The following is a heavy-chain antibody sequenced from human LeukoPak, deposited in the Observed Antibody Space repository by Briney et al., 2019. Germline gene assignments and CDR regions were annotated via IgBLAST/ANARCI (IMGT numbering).Heavy chain of an antibody. Sequence: PSETLSLTCTVSGGSISGSPYYWGWIRQPPGKGLEWIGSIYYSGSTHYNPSFKSRATISVDTSKNQFSLKLSSVTAADTAVYYCARVGEQLEIDYWGQGTLVTVSS. D-gene: IGHD6-13*01. CDR2: IYYSGST. V-gene: IGHV4-39*07. CDR3: ARVGEQLEIDY. J-gene: IGHJ4*02. CDR1: GGSISGSPYY.